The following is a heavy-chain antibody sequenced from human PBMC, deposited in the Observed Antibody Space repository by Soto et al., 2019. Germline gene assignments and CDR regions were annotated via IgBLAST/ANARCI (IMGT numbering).Heavy chain of an antibody. Sequence: EVQLVESGGGLVQPGGSLRLSCAASGFTFSDHYMDWVRQAPGKGLEWVGRSKNKADSYTTEYAASVKGRFSISRDGSKISVFLQMNSLKAEDTAVYYCTVWGSGNDFGAAWGQGILVTVSS. CDR2: SKNKADSYTT. D-gene: IGHD3-10*01. CDR1: GFTFSDHY. CDR3: TVWGSGNDFGAA. V-gene: IGHV3-72*01. J-gene: IGHJ4*02.